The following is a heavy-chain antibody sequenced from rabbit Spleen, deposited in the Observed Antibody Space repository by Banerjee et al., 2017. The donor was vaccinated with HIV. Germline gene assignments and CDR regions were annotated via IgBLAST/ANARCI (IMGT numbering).Heavy chain of an antibody. D-gene: IGHD8-1*01. V-gene: IGHV1S40*01. Sequence: QSLEESGGDLVKPGGSLTLTCTASGFSFSSNDYMCWVRQAPGKGLEWISCIAGSSSAFTYSATWAQGRFTCSKTSSTTVTLQMTSLTVADTATYFCARDTGSSFSSYGMDLWGQGTLVTVS. CDR2: IAGSSSAFT. J-gene: IGHJ6*01. CDR3: ARDTGSSFSSYGMDL. CDR1: GFSFSSNDY.